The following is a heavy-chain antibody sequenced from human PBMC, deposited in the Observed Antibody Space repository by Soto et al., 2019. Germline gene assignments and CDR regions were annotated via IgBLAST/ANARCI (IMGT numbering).Heavy chain of an antibody. V-gene: IGHV3-53*01. Sequence: EVQLVESGGGLIQPGGSLRLSCAASGFTVSSNYMSWVRQAPGKGLEWVSVIYSGGSTYYADSVKGRFTISRDNSNNTLYLQMNSLRAEDTAVYYCARDRVVPAAIPSSYGMDVWGQGTTVTVSS. CDR3: ARDRVVPAAIPSSYGMDV. J-gene: IGHJ6*02. D-gene: IGHD2-2*01. CDR2: IYSGGST. CDR1: GFTVSSNY.